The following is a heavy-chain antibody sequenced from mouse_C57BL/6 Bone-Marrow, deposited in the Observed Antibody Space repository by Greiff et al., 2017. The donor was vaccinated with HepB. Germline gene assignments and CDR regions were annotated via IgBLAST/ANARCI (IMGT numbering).Heavy chain of an antibody. CDR2: ISSGSSTI. Sequence: EVQLVESGGGLVKPGGSLKLSCAASGFTFSDYGMHWVRQAPEKGLEWVAYISSGSSTIYYADTVKGRFTISRDNATNTLFLQMTSLRSEDTAMYYCARGIYYGNLYYFDYWGQGTTITVSS. CDR1: GFTFSDYG. D-gene: IGHD2-1*01. J-gene: IGHJ2*01. CDR3: ARGIYYGNLYYFDY. V-gene: IGHV5-17*01.